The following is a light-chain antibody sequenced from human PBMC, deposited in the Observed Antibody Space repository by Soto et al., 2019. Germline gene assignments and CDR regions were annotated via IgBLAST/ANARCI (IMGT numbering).Light chain of an antibody. V-gene: IGKV3-11*01. CDR2: DAS. CDR1: QSISSK. CDR3: QQRSNWPTVT. J-gene: IGKJ4*01. Sequence: EIVMTQSPATLSLSPGERVTLSCRASQSISSKLAWHQQKPGQAPRLLIYDASNRATGIPARFSGSGSGTDFTLTISSLETEDFAVYYCQQRSNWPTVTFGGGTKVDIK.